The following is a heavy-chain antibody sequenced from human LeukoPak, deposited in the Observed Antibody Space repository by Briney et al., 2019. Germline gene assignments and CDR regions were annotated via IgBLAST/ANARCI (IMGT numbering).Heavy chain of an antibody. V-gene: IGHV3-74*01. Sequence: PGGSLRLSCAASGFTFSSYGMTWVRQAPGKGLVWVSYISSDGTGTNYADSVKGRFTISRDNAKNTVYLQMNSLRAEDTAVYYCTRDFFGIDYWGQGTLVTVSS. CDR1: GFTFSSYG. D-gene: IGHD3-3*01. J-gene: IGHJ4*02. CDR3: TRDFFGIDY. CDR2: ISSDGTGT.